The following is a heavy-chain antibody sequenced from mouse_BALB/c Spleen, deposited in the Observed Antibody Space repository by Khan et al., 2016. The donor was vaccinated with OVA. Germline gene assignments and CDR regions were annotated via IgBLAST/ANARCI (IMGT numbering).Heavy chain of an antibody. CDR3: ARGGYGGFAY. CDR2: IFPGSVST. J-gene: IGHJ3*01. CDR1: GYTFSSYW. V-gene: IGHV1-9*01. Sequence: VQLQESGGDLMKPGASVKISCKATGYTFSSYWIEWVKQRPGHGLEWIGQIFPGSVSTTYNEKFKGKATFTADTSSNTAYMQLSSLTSGDSAVYYCARGGYGGFAYWGQGTLVTVSA. D-gene: IGHD2-2*01.